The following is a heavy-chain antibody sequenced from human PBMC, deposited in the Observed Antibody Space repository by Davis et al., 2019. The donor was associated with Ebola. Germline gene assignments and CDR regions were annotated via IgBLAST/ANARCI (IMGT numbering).Heavy chain of an antibody. CDR1: GFTFSSYA. V-gene: IGHV3-30-3*01. D-gene: IGHD3-3*01. Sequence: GESLKISCAASGFTFSSYAMHWVRQAPGKGLEWVAVISYDGSNKYYADSVKGRFTISRDNSTNTLYLQMNSLRAEDTAVYYCARDKLWDFWSGYYTGSFDYWGQGTLVTVSS. J-gene: IGHJ4*02. CDR2: ISYDGSNK. CDR3: ARDKLWDFWSGYYTGSFDY.